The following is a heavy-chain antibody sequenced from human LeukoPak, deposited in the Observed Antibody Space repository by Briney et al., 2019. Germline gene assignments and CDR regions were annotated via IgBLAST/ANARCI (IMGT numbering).Heavy chain of an antibody. Sequence: SETLSLTGTVSGGSISSYYWSWIRQPPGKGLEWIGYIYYSGSTNYNPSLKSRVTISVDTSKNQFSLKLSSVTAADTAVYYCARVIIAAAGSYGVYYYYMDVWGKGTTVTVSS. CDR1: GGSISSYY. V-gene: IGHV4-59*01. CDR2: IYYSGST. D-gene: IGHD6-13*01. CDR3: ARVIIAAAGSYGVYYYYMDV. J-gene: IGHJ6*03.